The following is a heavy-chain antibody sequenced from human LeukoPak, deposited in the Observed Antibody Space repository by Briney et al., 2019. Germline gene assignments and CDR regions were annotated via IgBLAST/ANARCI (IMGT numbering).Heavy chain of an antibody. CDR2: IYYSGST. V-gene: IGHV4-39*01. CDR3: ARQGYTYYYDSSGYYPFDY. D-gene: IGHD3-22*01. CDR1: GGSISSYY. Sequence: KPSETLSLTCTVSGGSISSYYWGWIRQPPGKGLEWIGSIYYSGSTYYNPSLKSRVTISVDTSKNQFSLKLSSVTAADTAVYYCARQGYTYYYDSSGYYPFDYWGQGTLVTVSS. J-gene: IGHJ4*02.